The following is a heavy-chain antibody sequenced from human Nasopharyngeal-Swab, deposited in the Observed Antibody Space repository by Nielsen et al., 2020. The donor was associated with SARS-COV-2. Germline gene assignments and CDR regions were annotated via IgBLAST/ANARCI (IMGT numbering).Heavy chain of an antibody. D-gene: IGHD6-19*01. CDR1: GFVFSAFA. CDR3: AKKYGTRGWYVGLDY. CDR2: AGGNDGST. V-gene: IGHV3-23*01. Sequence: GESLKISCAASGFVFSAFAMSWVPPAPGKGLEWVSAAGGNDGSTFYADSVRGRFTISRDNSKNTLYLQMNSLRAEDTALYYCAKKYGTRGWYVGLDYWGQGTQVTVSS. J-gene: IGHJ4*02.